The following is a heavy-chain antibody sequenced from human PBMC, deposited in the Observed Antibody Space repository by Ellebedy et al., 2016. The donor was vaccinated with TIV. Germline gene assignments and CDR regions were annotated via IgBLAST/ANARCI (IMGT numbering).Heavy chain of an antibody. CDR1: GFTFGDFA. Sequence: GGSLRLXCTASGFTFGDFAISWVRPAPGKGLEWVGFIGSKGYGGTTQYAASVKGRFTISRDDSKSIAYLQMNSLKTEDTALYYCTREAANWNYPYYYYNGMDVWGQGTTVTVSS. CDR3: TREAANWNYPYYYYNGMDV. CDR2: IGSKGYGGTT. J-gene: IGHJ6*02. V-gene: IGHV3-49*04. D-gene: IGHD1-7*01.